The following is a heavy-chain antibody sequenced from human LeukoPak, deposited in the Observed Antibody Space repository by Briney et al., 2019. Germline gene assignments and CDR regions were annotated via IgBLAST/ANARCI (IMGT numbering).Heavy chain of an antibody. CDR1: GYTFTSHG. CDR2: ISTYNGNT. Sequence: ASVKVTCKASGYTFTSHGISWVRQAPGQGLEWMGWISTYNGNTNYAQKLQGRVSMTTDTSTSTAYMDLRSLRSDDTAVYYCAKDQSTYSSSVYWGQGTLVTVSS. CDR3: AKDQSTYSSSVY. J-gene: IGHJ4*02. V-gene: IGHV1-18*01. D-gene: IGHD6-6*01.